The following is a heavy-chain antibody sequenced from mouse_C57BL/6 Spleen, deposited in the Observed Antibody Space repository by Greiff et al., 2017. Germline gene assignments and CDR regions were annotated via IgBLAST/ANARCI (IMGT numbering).Heavy chain of an antibody. J-gene: IGHJ4*01. CDR1: GYTFTSYW. D-gene: IGHD1-1*01. CDR3: GGSGAVGAGDY. V-gene: IGHV1-72*01. Sequence: QVQLQQSGAELVKPGASVKLSCKASGYTFTSYWMHLVKQRPGRGLEWIGWIDPNSGGTKYNEKFKSKATLTVAKPTNTAYWQLINLTTDEAAVKYCGGSGAVGAGDYWGQGNSGTVS. CDR2: IDPNSGGT.